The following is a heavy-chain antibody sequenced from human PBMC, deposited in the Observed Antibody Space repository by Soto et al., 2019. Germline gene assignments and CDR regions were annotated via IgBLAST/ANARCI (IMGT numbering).Heavy chain of an antibody. V-gene: IGHV1-8*01. CDR1: GYTFTSYD. D-gene: IGHD3-3*01. CDR2: MNPNSGNT. Sequence: ASVKVSCKASGYTFTSYDINWVRQATGQGLEWMGWMNPNSGNTGYAQKFQGRVTMTRNTSISTAYMELSSLRSEDTAVYYCARGPYYDFWSGYWYYYYGMDVWGQGXTVTVYS. J-gene: IGHJ6*02. CDR3: ARGPYYDFWSGYWYYYYGMDV.